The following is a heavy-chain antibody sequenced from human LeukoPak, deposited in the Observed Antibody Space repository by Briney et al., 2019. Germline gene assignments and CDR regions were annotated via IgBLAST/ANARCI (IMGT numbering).Heavy chain of an antibody. J-gene: IGHJ6*04. CDR3: ARDLLLTARWLRLDEDDSSGMDV. CDR1: GGTFSSYA. Sequence: GSSVKVSCKASGGTFSSYAISWVRQAPGQGLEWMGGIVPIFGTANDAQKFQGRVTLTADESTSTAYMELSSLRSEDTAVYYCARDLLLTARWLRLDEDDSSGMDVWGKGTTVTVSS. V-gene: IGHV1-69*01. D-gene: IGHD5-12*01. CDR2: IVPIFGTA.